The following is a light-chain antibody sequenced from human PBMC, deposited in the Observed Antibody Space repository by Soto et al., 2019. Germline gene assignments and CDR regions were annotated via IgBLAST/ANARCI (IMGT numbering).Light chain of an antibody. CDR1: QSLLHSDAKTY. CDR2: EGF. V-gene: IGKV2D-29*01. CDR3: MQAIQLPLA. J-gene: IGKJ4*01. Sequence: DIVLTQTPLSLSVTPGQPASISCKTSQSLLHSDAKTYLNWYLQKPGQPPHLLSYEGFNRFSGVPGRFRGGGSAADLPRIISRVEAEDVCVYYCMQAIQLPLAFGGGTKVEIK.